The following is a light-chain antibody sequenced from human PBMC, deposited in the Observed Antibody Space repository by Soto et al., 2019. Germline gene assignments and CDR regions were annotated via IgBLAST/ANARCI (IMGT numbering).Light chain of an antibody. Sequence: QSVVTQPPSASGTPGQRVTISCSGSSSNIGTNAVNWCQQLPGTAPRLLIYGNSNRPSGVPDRFSGSKSGTSASLAITGLQAEDEADYYCQSYDSSLSGYVFGTGTKVTVL. CDR1: SSNIGTNA. CDR3: QSYDSSLSGYV. V-gene: IGLV1-40*01. J-gene: IGLJ1*01. CDR2: GNS.